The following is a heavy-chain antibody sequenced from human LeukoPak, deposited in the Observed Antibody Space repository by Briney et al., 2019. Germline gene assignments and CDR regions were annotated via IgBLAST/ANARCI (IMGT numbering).Heavy chain of an antibody. J-gene: IGHJ4*02. CDR3: ASGPPFLKYFEY. D-gene: IGHD3-3*01. V-gene: IGHV3-23*01. CDR1: GFTFSTYV. Sequence: PGGSLRLSCAASGFTFSTYVMNWFRQAPGKGLEGVSTISVGAEYIFYADSVKGRFTISRDDSNNELYLQLHSLRAEDTALYYCASGPPFLKYFEYWGQGTLVTVSS. CDR2: ISVGAEYI.